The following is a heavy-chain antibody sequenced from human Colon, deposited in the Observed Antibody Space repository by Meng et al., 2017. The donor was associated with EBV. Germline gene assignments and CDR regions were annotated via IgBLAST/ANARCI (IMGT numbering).Heavy chain of an antibody. D-gene: IGHD2-21*01. V-gene: IGHV4-30-4*02. CDR3: ASFDHIPRRNYFDY. J-gene: IGHJ4*02. CDR1: VGAMITVYYR. Sequence: QLQGSGPGPVAPSDTLSLTFSVSVGAMITVYYRCGRISQPPGNCLEWIRYIHLSGSAYYNPSLNRRVSISVATSKNPFSLNLNSMTAADTAVYYCASFDHIPRRNYFDYWGQGTLVTVSS. CDR2: IHLSGSA.